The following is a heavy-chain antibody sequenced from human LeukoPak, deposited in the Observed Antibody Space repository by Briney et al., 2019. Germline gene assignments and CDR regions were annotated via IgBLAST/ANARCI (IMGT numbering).Heavy chain of an antibody. CDR3: ARTVPVVVVTATFFDY. CDR1: GYTFTGYY. CDR2: INPNSGDT. D-gene: IGHD2-15*01. Sequence: GASVRVSCKASGYTFTGYYMHWVRQATGQGLEWMGWINPNSGDTNYAQKFQGRVTMTRDTSISTAYMELSRLRSDDTAVYYCARTVPVVVVTATFFDYWGQGTLVTVSS. J-gene: IGHJ4*02. V-gene: IGHV1-2*02.